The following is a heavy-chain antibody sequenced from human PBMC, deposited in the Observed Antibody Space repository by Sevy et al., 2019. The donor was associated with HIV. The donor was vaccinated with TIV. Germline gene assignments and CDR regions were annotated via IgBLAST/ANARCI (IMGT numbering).Heavy chain of an antibody. V-gene: IGHV4-34*01. CDR3: ARGTPTLYSSSSSDYYYGLDV. CDR1: GGSFSGHY. D-gene: IGHD6-6*01. Sequence: SETLSLTCAVYGGSFSGHYWSWIRQPPGKGLEWIGEINPSGSTNCNPSLKSRVTISVDTSKNQFSLKLSSVTAADTAVYYCARGTPTLYSSSSSDYYYGLDVWGQGTTVTVSS. CDR2: INPSGST. J-gene: IGHJ6*02.